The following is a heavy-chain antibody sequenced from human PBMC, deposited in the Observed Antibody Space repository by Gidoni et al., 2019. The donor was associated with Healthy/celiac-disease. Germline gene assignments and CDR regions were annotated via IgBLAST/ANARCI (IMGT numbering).Heavy chain of an antibody. J-gene: IGHJ6*02. Sequence: EVQLVESGGGLVQPGGSLRLSCAASVFTFSSYWMHWVRQAPGKGLVWVSRINSDGSSTSYADSVKGRFTISRDNDKNTLYLQMNSLRAEDTAVYYCARDGVVAAPDAKQFYYYYGMDVWGQGTTVTVSS. CDR2: INSDGSST. CDR1: VFTFSSYW. D-gene: IGHD2-15*01. V-gene: IGHV3-74*01. CDR3: ARDGVVAAPDAKQFYYYYGMDV.